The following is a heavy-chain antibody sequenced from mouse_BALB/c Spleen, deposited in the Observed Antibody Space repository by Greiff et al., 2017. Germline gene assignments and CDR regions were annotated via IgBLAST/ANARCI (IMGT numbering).Heavy chain of an antibody. V-gene: IGHV1-7*01. Sequence: QVQLQQSGAELAKPGASVKMSCKASGYTFTSYWMHWVKQRPGQGLEWIGYINPSTGYTEYNQKFKDKATLTADESSSTAYMQLSSLTSEDSAVYYCARELYAGAMDYWGQGTSVTVSS. J-gene: IGHJ4*01. CDR2: INPSTGYT. D-gene: IGHD1-1*01. CDR3: ARELYAGAMDY. CDR1: GYTFTSYW.